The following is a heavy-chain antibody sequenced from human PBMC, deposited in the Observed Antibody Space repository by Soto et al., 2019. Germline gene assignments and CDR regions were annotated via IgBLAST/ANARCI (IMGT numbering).Heavy chain of an antibody. CDR3: ARESPLTTGSYDY. CDR1: GGSISSSY. CDR2: IFPGGST. J-gene: IGHJ4*02. V-gene: IGHV4-4*07. D-gene: IGHD1-1*01. Sequence: QVQLQESGPGLVKPSETLSLTCSVSGGSISSSYWSWIRQPAGKGLEWLGRIFPGGSTNFNPSLESRVTMSVDTSKNPFSLILASVTAADTAVYSCARESPLTTGSYDYWGQGTLLTVSS.